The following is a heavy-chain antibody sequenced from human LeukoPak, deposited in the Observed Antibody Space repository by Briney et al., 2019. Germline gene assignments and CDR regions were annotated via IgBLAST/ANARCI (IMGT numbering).Heavy chain of an antibody. V-gene: IGHV1-46*01. J-gene: IGHJ4*02. CDR1: GYTFTSNY. CDR3: ARGSPNYGADYFDY. Sequence: ASVKVSCKAFGYTFTSNYMHWVRQAPGQGPEWMGVISPSGGSTTYAQKFQGRVTLTRDMSTSTDYLELSSLRSEDTAVYYCARGSPNYGADYFDYWGQGTLVTVSS. D-gene: IGHD4-17*01. CDR2: ISPSGGST.